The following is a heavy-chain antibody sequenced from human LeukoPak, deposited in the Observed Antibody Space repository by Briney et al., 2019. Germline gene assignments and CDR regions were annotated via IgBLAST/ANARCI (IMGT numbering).Heavy chain of an antibody. Sequence: ASVKVSCKASGGTFSSYAICWVRQAPGQGLEWMGGIIPIFGTANYAQKFQGSFTITTDESTNTAYIELSSLGSVDTGVYYCASYLGYCSGGRCYSGLLGYWGQGTLVTVSS. CDR1: GGTFSSYA. J-gene: IGHJ4*02. V-gene: IGHV1-69*05. CDR3: ASYLGYCSGGRCYSGLLGY. D-gene: IGHD2-15*01. CDR2: IIPIFGTA.